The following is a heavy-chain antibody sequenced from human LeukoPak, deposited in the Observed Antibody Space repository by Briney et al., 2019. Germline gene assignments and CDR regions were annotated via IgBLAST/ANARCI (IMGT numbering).Heavy chain of an antibody. J-gene: IGHJ5*02. CDR1: GFTFSSYG. Sequence: PGGSLRLSCAASGFTFSSYGMHWVRQAPGKGLEWVAFIRYDGSNKYYADSVKGRFTISRDNSKNTLYLQMNSLRAEDTAVYYCAKVHYGDYVNWFDPWGQGTLVTVSS. CDR3: AKVHYGDYVNWFDP. D-gene: IGHD4-17*01. V-gene: IGHV3-30*02. CDR2: IRYDGSNK.